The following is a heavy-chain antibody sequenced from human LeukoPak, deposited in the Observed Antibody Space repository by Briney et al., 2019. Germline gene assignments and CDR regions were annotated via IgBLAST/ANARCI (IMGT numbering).Heavy chain of an antibody. CDR2: INPNSGGT. V-gene: IGHV1-2*02. CDR1: GYTFTGYY. D-gene: IGHD6-19*01. Sequence: ASVKVSCKASGYTFTGYYMHWVRQAPGQGLEWMGWINPNSGGTNYAQKFQGRVTMTRDTSISTAYMELSRLRSDDTAVYYCARGRRSGWYWDDFDYWGQGTLVTVSS. J-gene: IGHJ4*02. CDR3: ARGRRSGWYWDDFDY.